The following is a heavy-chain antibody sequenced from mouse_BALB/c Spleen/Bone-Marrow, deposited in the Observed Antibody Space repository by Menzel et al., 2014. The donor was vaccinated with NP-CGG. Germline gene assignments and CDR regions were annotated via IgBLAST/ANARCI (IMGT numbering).Heavy chain of an antibody. V-gene: IGHV1S130*01. J-gene: IGHJ3*01. D-gene: IGHD4-1*01. CDR1: GYTFTSSW. CDR2: IHPNSGNT. Sequence: VQLQQSGSVLVMPGASVKLSYKASGYTFTSSWMHWAKQRPGQGLEWIGEIHPNSGNTNYNEKFKGKATLTVDTSSSTAYVDLSSLTPEDSAVYYCARYWSGFAYWGQGTLVTVSA. CDR3: ARYWSGFAY.